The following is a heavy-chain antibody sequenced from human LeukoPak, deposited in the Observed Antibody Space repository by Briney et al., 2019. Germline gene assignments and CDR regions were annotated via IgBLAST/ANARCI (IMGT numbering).Heavy chain of an antibody. CDR3: ATLNVGGQPVDY. CDR1: GYTLTELS. Sequence: ASVKVSCKVSGYTLTELSMHWVRQAPGKGLEWMGGFDPEDGETIYAQKFQGRVTMTEDTSTDTAYMELSSLRSEDTAVYYCATLNVGGQPVDYWAREPWSPSPQ. CDR2: FDPEDGET. J-gene: IGHJ4*02. V-gene: IGHV1-24*01. D-gene: IGHD1-26*01.